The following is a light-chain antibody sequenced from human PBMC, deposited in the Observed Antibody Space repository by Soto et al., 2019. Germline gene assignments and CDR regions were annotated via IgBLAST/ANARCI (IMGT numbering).Light chain of an antibody. CDR2: SDN. CDR3: AAWDGSLSGWL. J-gene: IGLJ3*02. Sequence: QAVVTQPPSASAAPGQRVTISCSGGSSNIGINSVNWYQQLPGTAPKLLIHSDNQRPSGVPDRFSGSKSGTSASLAISGLQSDDEADYYCAAWDGSLSGWLFGGGTQLTVL. CDR1: SSNIGINS. V-gene: IGLV1-44*01.